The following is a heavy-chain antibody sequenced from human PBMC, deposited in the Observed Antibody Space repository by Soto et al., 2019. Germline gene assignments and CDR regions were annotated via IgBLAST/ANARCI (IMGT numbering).Heavy chain of an antibody. D-gene: IGHD3-16*01. V-gene: IGHV4-59*01. CDR2: IYYSGST. Sequence: PSETLSLTCTVSGGSISSYYWSWIRQPPGKGLEWIGYIYYSGSTNYNPSLKSRVTISVDTSKNQFSLKLSSVTAADTAVYYCALSPGGRVTYYFDFWGQGTLVNVFS. CDR1: GGSISSYY. J-gene: IGHJ4*02. CDR3: ALSPGGRVTYYFDF.